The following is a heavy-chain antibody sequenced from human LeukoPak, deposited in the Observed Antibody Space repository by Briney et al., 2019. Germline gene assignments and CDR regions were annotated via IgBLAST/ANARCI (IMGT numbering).Heavy chain of an antibody. CDR3: AREEDYYDSSGPLAFDI. J-gene: IGHJ3*02. CDR1: GGTFSSYA. Sequence: SVKVSCKASGGTFSSYAISWVRQAPGQGLEWMGRIIPILGIANYAQKFQGRVTITADKSTSTAYMELSSLRSEDTAVYYCAREEDYYDSSGPLAFDIWGQGTMVTASS. CDR2: IIPILGIA. V-gene: IGHV1-69*04. D-gene: IGHD3-22*01.